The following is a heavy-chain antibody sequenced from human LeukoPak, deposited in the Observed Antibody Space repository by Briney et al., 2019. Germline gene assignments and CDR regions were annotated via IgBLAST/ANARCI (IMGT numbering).Heavy chain of an antibody. CDR1: GGSISSYY. V-gene: IGHV4-59*01. J-gene: IGHJ5*02. D-gene: IGHD1-1*01. CDR3: ARELANWFDP. Sequence: PSETLSLTCTVSGGSISSYYWSWIRQPPGKGLEWIGCIYYSGSTNYNPSLKSRVTISVDTSKNQFSLKLSSVTAADTAVYYCARELANWFDPWGQGTLVTVSS. CDR2: IYYSGST.